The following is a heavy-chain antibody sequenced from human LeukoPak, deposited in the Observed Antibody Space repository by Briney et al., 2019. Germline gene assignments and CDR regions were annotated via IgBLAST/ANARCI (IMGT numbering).Heavy chain of an antibody. V-gene: IGHV1-2*02. D-gene: IGHD3-9*01. Sequence: ASVTVSCTASGYTFTGYYMHWVRQAPGQGLEWMGWINPNSGGTNYAQKFQGRVTMTRDTSISTAYMELSRLRSDDTAVYYCARDPGIGRYFDWLPTAYYFDYWGQGTLVTVSS. CDR1: GYTFTGYY. CDR2: INPNSGGT. CDR3: ARDPGIGRYFDWLPTAYYFDY. J-gene: IGHJ4*02.